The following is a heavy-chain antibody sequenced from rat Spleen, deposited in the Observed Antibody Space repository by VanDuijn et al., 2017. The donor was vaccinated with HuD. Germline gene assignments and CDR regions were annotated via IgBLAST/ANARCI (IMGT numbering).Heavy chain of an antibody. CDR1: GFNFNDYW. D-gene: IGHD1-11*01. CDR3: VREEEGVDY. J-gene: IGHJ2*01. V-gene: IGHV4-2*01. Sequence: EVQLVESGGGLVQPGRSLKLSCAASGFNFNDYWMGWVRQAPGKGLEWIGEINKDSRITKYSPSLKGKFTISRDNARNTLYLQMTKPGSEDTAIYYCVREEEGVDYWGQGVMVTVSS. CDR2: INKDSRIT.